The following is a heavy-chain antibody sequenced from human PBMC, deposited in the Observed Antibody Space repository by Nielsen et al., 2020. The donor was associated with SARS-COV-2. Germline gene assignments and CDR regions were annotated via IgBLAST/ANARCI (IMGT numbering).Heavy chain of an antibody. CDR1: GFTFSSYS. CDR2: ISSSSSYI. Sequence: GESLKISCAASGFTFSSYSMNWVRQAPGKGLEWVSSISSSSSYIYYADSVKGRFTISRDNAKNSLYLQMNSLRAEDTAVYYCARVGELEPNPFDYYGMDVWGQGTTVTVSS. J-gene: IGHJ6*02. CDR3: ARVGELEPNPFDYYGMDV. V-gene: IGHV3-21*04. D-gene: IGHD1-1*01.